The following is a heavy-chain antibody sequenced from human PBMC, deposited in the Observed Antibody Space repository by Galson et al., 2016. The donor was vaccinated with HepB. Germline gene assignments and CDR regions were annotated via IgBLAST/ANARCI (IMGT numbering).Heavy chain of an antibody. V-gene: IGHV6-1*01. J-gene: IGHJ6*02. CDR2: TFYRSQWHY. CDR1: GDSVSGNSVA. CDR3: VRAVPNWNYGMDV. Sequence: CAISGDSVSGNSVAWMWIRQSPSRGLEWLGRTFYRSQWHYNYAESVKSRITINPDTSKNQFSLQLSSVTPEDTAVYYCVRAVPNWNYGMDVWGQGTAVTGSS. D-gene: IGHD1-1*01.